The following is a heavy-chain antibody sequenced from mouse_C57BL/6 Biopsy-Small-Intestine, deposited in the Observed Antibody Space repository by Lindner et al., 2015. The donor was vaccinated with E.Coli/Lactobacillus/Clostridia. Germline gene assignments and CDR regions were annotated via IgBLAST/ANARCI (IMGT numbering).Heavy chain of an antibody. D-gene: IGHD2-4*01. Sequence: VQLQESGAELVRPGTSVQVSCKASGYVFTNYLIEWVKQRPGQGLEWIGVINPGSGGTNYNEKFKGKATLTADKSSSTAYMQLSSLTSEDSAVYFCARVDYDYYAMDYWGQGTSVTVSS. CDR2: INPGSGGT. J-gene: IGHJ4*01. CDR1: GYVFTNYL. V-gene: IGHV1-54*01. CDR3: ARVDYDYYAMDY.